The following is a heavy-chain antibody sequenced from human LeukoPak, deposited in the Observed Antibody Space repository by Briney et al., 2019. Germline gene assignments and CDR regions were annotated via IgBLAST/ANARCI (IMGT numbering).Heavy chain of an antibody. CDR1: GYTFTSYG. CDR3: ARWDSGSYSRSFDY. D-gene: IGHD1-26*01. J-gene: IGHJ4*02. V-gene: IGHV1-18*01. Sequence: ASVKVSCKASGYTFTSYGISWVRQAPGQGLEWMGWISTYNGNTNYAQKLQGRVTMTTDTSTSTAYMELRSLRSDDTAVYYCARWDSGSYSRSFDYWGQGTLVTVSS. CDR2: ISTYNGNT.